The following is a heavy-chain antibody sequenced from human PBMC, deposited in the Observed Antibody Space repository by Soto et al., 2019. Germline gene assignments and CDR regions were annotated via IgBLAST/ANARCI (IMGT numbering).Heavy chain of an antibody. V-gene: IGHV3-11*01. CDR2: ISSGATTI. D-gene: IGHD3-22*01. J-gene: IGHJ5*02. Sequence: QVQLVESGGGLVKPGGSLRLSCAASGFTFGDYYMSWVRQAPGKGLEWISYISSGATTIYYADSVKGRFTISRDNAKYALFLQMNSLRAEDTAVYYCARDATFYYDTSGSHPDGFDPWGQGTLVTVSS. CDR3: ARDATFYYDTSGSHPDGFDP. CDR1: GFTFGDYY.